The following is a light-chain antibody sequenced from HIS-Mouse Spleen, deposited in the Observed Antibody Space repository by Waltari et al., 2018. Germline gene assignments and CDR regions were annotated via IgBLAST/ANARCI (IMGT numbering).Light chain of an antibody. J-gene: IGLJ3*02. CDR1: SSDVGSYNL. V-gene: IGLV2-23*01. CDR2: EGS. Sequence: QSALTQPASVSGSPGQSITISCTGTSSDVGSYNLVSWYQQHPGKAPKLMIYEGSKRPPGVSKRFSGSKSGNTASLTISGLQAEDEADYYCCSYAGSSTLVFGGGTKLTVL. CDR3: CSYAGSSTLV.